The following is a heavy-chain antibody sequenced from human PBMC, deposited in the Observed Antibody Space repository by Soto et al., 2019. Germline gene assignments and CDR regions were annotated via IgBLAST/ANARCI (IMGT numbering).Heavy chain of an antibody. J-gene: IGHJ6*02. D-gene: IGHD2-21*02. CDR1: GFSLSTGAVG. V-gene: IGHV2-5*02. CDR2: IYCDDDK. Sequence: QSTLKESGPSLVKPTQTLTLTCTFSGFSLSTGAVGVGWIRQPPGKALEWLALIYCDDDKRYSPSLRSRLTVTKDTSKNQVVLTMTNMDPVDTATYYCAHSRCGGDCLQSYSAYYYYGMDVWGQGTTVTVSS. CDR3: AHSRCGGDCLQSYSAYYYYGMDV.